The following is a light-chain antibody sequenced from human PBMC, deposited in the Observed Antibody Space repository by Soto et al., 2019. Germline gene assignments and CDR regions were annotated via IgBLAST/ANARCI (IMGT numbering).Light chain of an antibody. J-gene: IGKJ4*01. CDR3: QQRSNWPPLT. CDR2: DAS. Sequence: EIVLTQSPATLSLSPGERATLSCRASQSVSSYLAWYQQKPGQAPRLLIHDASNRATGIPARFSGSGSGTGFTLTISSLEPEDFAVYYCQQRSNWPPLTFGGGTKVEIK. V-gene: IGKV3-11*01. CDR1: QSVSSY.